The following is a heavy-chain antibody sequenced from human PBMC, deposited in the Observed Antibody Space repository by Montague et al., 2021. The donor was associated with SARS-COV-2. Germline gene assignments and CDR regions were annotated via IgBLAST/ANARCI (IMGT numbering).Heavy chain of an antibody. CDR2: IYYSGST. J-gene: IGHJ6*02. V-gene: IGHV4-59*01. CDR1: GGSISSYY. CDR3: AREGMVRGSYYYYGMDV. Sequence: SETLSLTCTVSGGSISSYYLSWIRQPPGKGLEWIGYIYYSGSTNYNPSLKSRDTLSVDTSKNQFSPKLSSVTAADTSVYYCAREGMVRGSYYYYGMDVWGPVSPVTAAS. D-gene: IGHD3-10*01.